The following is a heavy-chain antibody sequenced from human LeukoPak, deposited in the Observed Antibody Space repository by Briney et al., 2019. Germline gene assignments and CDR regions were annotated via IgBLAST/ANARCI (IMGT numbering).Heavy chain of an antibody. V-gene: IGHV1-18*01. CDR3: ARVLMVRGVIIAPNFDY. CDR1: GYTFTSYG. CDR2: ISTYNGNT. D-gene: IGHD3-10*01. J-gene: IGHJ4*02. Sequence: AAVKVSFKASGYTFTSYGISWVGQAPGQGVEGMGWISTYNGNTNYLQNLQGRVTMTTDTSTNTAYMELRILRSDDTAVYYCARVLMVRGVIIAPNFDYWGQGTLVTVSS.